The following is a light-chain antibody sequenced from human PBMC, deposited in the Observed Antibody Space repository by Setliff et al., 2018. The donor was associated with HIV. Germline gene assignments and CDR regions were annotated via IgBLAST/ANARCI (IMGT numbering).Light chain of an antibody. CDR3: QVWDSSSNHLV. J-gene: IGLJ1*01. CDR1: NIRTKS. Sequence: SYELTQPPSVSVAPGKTASITCGGNNIRTKSVHWYQKRPGQAPILVIYYDTDRPSGIPERFSGSNSGNTATLTISGVGAGDEADYYCQVWDSSSNHLVFGGGTKSPS. CDR2: YDT. V-gene: IGLV3-21*01.